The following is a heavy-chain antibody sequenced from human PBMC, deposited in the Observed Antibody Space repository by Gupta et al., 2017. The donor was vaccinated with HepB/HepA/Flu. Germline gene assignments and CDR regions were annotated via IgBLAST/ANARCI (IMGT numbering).Heavy chain of an antibody. CDR1: GFTVSDNF. CDR3: SRGGTMTPCSRPDY. Sequence: EVQLVESGGGLVQPGGSLRLSCAASGFTVSDNFMTCVRQAPGKGLEWVSGIYRGGDTYYADSVKGKFTISRDNSKNTVYLQMNSLRAEDTAVYYCSRGGTMTPCSRPDYWGQGTLVTVSS. V-gene: IGHV3-66*01. CDR2: IYRGGDT. D-gene: IGHD3-3*01. J-gene: IGHJ4*02.